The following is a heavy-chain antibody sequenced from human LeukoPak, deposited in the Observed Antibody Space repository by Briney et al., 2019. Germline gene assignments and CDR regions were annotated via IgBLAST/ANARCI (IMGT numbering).Heavy chain of an antibody. CDR3: ARVLSRQWPRQYYYYGMDV. J-gene: IGHJ6*02. Sequence: PSETLSLTCAVYGGSFSGYYWSWIRQPPGKGLEWIGEINHSGSTNYNPSLKSRVTISVDTSKNQFSLKLSPVTAADTAVYYCARVLSRQWPRQYYYYGMDVWGQGTTVTVSS. D-gene: IGHD6-19*01. CDR1: GGSFSGYY. CDR2: INHSGST. V-gene: IGHV4-34*01.